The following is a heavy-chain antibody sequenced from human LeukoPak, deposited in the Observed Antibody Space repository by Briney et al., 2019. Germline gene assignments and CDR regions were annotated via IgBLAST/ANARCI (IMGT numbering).Heavy chain of an antibody. D-gene: IGHD3-22*01. Sequence: SETLSLTCAVYGGSFSGYYWNWIRQPPGKGLEWIGKINHSGSTNYNPSLKSRVTISVDTSNNHFSLKLSSVTAADTAVYYCATPDSSGYYYLYWGQGTLVTVSS. CDR1: GGSFSGYY. CDR3: ATPDSSGYYYLY. J-gene: IGHJ4*02. V-gene: IGHV4-34*01. CDR2: INHSGST.